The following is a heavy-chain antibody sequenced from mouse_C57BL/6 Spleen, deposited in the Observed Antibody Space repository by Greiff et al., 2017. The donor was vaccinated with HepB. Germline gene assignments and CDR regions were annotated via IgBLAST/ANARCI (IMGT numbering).Heavy chain of an antibody. CDR3: ARDGDGYPGFAY. Sequence: QVQLQQPGAELVKPGASVKMSCKASGYTFTSYWITWVKQRPGQGLEWIGDIYPGSGSTNYNEKFKSKATLTVDTSSSTADMQLSSLTSEDSAVYYCARDGDGYPGFAYWGQGTLVTVSA. CDR1: GYTFTSYW. J-gene: IGHJ3*01. CDR2: IYPGSGST. V-gene: IGHV1-55*01. D-gene: IGHD2-3*01.